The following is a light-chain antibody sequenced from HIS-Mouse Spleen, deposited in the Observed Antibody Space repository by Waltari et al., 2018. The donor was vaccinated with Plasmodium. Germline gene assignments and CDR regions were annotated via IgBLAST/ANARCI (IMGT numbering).Light chain of an antibody. CDR1: QGISSY. J-gene: IGKJ4*01. CDR3: QQLNSYPLT. Sequence: DIQLTQSPSFLSASVGARVTITCRASQGISSYLPWYQQKPGKAPKLLIYAASTLQSGVPSSFSGSGSGTEFTLTISSLQPEDFATYYCQQLNSYPLTFGGGTKVEIK. V-gene: IGKV1-9*01. CDR2: AAS.